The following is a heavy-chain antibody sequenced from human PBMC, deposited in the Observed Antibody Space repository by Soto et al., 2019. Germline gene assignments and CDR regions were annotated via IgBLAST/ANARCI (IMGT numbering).Heavy chain of an antibody. CDR2: TYYRSKWYN. Sequence: KQSQTLSLTCAISGDSVSSNSAAWNWIRQSPSRGLEWLGRTYYRSKWYNDYAVSVKSRITINPDTSKNQFSLQLNSVTPEDTAVYYCARGYCSSTSCRYGGVWYYYYYMDVWGKGTTVTVSS. J-gene: IGHJ6*03. CDR3: ARGYCSSTSCRYGGVWYYYYYMDV. V-gene: IGHV6-1*01. D-gene: IGHD2-2*01. CDR1: GDSVSSNSAA.